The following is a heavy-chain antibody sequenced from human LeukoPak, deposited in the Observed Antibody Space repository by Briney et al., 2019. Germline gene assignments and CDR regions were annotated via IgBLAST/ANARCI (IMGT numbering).Heavy chain of an antibody. D-gene: IGHD5-18*01. Sequence: GASVKVSCKASGYTFSIYSIAWVRQAPGQGLEWMGWISAYNGNTNHAQKFQGRVTMTTDTSTSTAYMELRSLRSDDTAVYYCARAGYSYGYLGYFDYWGQGTLVTVSS. CDR1: GYTFSIYS. CDR2: ISAYNGNT. CDR3: ARAGYSYGYLGYFDY. J-gene: IGHJ4*02. V-gene: IGHV1-18*01.